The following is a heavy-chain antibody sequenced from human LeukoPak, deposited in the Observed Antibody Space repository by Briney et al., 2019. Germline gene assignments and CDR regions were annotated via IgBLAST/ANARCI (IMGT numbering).Heavy chain of an antibody. J-gene: IGHJ4*02. D-gene: IGHD6-19*01. V-gene: IGHV1-2*02. CDR3: ATDPRIAVAGSLDY. CDR2: INPNSGGT. Sequence: GASVKVSCKASGYTFTGYYMHWVRQAPGQGLEWMGWINPNSGGTNYAQKFQGRVTMTRDTSTSTAYMELSRLRSDDTAVYYCATDPRIAVAGSLDYWGQGTLVTVSS. CDR1: GYTFTGYY.